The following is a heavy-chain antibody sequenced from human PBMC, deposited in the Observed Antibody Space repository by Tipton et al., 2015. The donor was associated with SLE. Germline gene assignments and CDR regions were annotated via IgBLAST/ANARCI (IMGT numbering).Heavy chain of an antibody. CDR1: GGSITSHY. D-gene: IGHD4-11*01. V-gene: IGHV4-59*11. CDR3: ARDRGRVTKDAFDL. Sequence: TLSLTCTVSGGSITSHYWAWMRQPPGKGLEYIGFLWHGGSTGYNPSLRSRVTIALDTSKTQFSLTLTSVTAADTAVYYCARDRGRVTKDAFDLRGQGTMVTVSA. CDR2: LWHGGST. J-gene: IGHJ3*01.